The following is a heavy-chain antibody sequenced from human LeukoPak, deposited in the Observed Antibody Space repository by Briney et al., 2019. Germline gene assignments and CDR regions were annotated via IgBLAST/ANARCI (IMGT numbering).Heavy chain of an antibody. D-gene: IGHD3-3*01. CDR1: GYSISSGYY. CDR2: IYHSGST. J-gene: IGHJ4*02. Sequence: SETLSLTCTASGYSISSGYYWGWIRQPPGKGLEWIGSIYHSGSTYYNPSLKSRVTISVDTSKSQFSLKLSSVAAADTAVYYCARGIDYDFWSGYSTRASFDYWGQGTLVTVSS. CDR3: ARGIDYDFWSGYSTRASFDY. V-gene: IGHV4-38-2*02.